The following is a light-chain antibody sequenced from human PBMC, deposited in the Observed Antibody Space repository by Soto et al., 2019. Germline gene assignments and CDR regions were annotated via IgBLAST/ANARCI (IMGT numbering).Light chain of an antibody. CDR3: QHYGDSAWT. CDR2: GVS. J-gene: IGKJ1*01. V-gene: IGKV3-20*01. Sequence: ELMLTQSPVALSLSSGERATLSCRASQSVSSTLLTWYQQKPGQAPRLLIYGVSSRATGIPDRFSGSGSGTDFTLTISRVEPEDFAVYFCQHYGDSAWTFGQGSRGEIK. CDR1: QSVSSTL.